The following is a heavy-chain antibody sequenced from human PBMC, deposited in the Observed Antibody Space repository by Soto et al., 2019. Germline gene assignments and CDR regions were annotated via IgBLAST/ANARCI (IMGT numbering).Heavy chain of an antibody. J-gene: IGHJ4*02. D-gene: IGHD1-26*01. CDR3: ARVVSGSYLDY. V-gene: IGHV4-31*03. CDR2: IYYSGTT. Sequence: QVQLQESGPGLVKASQTLSLTCTVSGGTITTGGHFWSWIRQYPGKGLEGIGYIYYSGTTHYNPSLKGRVTISIDTSKNQFSLNLSSVTAADTAVYYCARVVSGSYLDYWGQGTLVTVSS. CDR1: GGTITTGGHF.